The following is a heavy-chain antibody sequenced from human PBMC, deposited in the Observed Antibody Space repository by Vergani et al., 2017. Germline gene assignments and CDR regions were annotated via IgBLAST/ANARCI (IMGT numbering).Heavy chain of an antibody. CDR1: GFTFSSYA. D-gene: IGHD1-1*01. V-gene: IGHV3-23*01. Sequence: EVQLLESGGGLVQPGGSLRLSCAASGFTFSSYAMSWVRQAPGKGLEWVSAISGSGGSTYYADSVKGRFNISRDNSKNTLYLQMNSLRAEDTAVYYCASLERDDHNWDLFDYWGQGTLVTVSS. CDR2: ISGSGGST. CDR3: ASLERDDHNWDLFDY. J-gene: IGHJ4*02.